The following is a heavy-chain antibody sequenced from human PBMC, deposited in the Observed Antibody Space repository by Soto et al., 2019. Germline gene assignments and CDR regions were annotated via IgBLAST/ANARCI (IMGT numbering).Heavy chain of an antibody. D-gene: IGHD3-22*01. CDR1: GGSISSGSYY. Sequence: QLQLQESGPGLVKPSETLSLTCTVSGGSISSGSYYWGWIRQPPGKGLEWIGSSYYSGTTYYNPSLMSRVTISIDKSRNQFSLTLSSATAAVTAVYYCARLYYYDSRGYYYGRFDFWGQGTLLTISS. J-gene: IGHJ4*02. CDR3: ARLYYYDSRGYYYGRFDF. V-gene: IGHV4-39*01. CDR2: SYYSGTT.